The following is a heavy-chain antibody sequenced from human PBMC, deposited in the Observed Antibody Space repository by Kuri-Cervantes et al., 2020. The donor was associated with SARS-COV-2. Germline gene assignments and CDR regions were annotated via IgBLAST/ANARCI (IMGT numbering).Heavy chain of an antibody. D-gene: IGHD5-18*01. CDR2: INWDGTTT. Sequence: GESLKISCATSGFTFHHYTMQWVRQAPGKGLEWVSLINWDGTTTFYADSVKGRFSISRDNSKDSLYLQMDSLRIDDTALYYCAKGDWGYSNGFGAFDIWGQGTVVTVS. CDR1: GFTFHHYT. V-gene: IGHV3-43*01. CDR3: AKGDWGYSNGFGAFDI. J-gene: IGHJ3*02.